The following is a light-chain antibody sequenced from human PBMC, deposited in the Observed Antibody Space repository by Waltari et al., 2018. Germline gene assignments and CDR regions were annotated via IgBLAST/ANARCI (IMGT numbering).Light chain of an antibody. CDR3: QSYDSSLSGSL. Sequence: QSVLAQPPSVSGAPGQRVTISCTGSRPNIGAGYVVPWYQQLPGRGPKLLIFANNNRPSGVPDRFSASKSETSASLVITGLQAEDDANYYCQSYDSSLSGSLFGGGTKLTVL. CDR1: RPNIGAGYV. V-gene: IGLV1-40*01. J-gene: IGLJ2*01. CDR2: ANN.